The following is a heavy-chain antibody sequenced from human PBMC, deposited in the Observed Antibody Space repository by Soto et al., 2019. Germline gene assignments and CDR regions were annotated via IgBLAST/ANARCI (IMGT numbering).Heavy chain of an antibody. Sequence: QLQLQESGSGLVKPSQTLSLTCAVSGGSISSGGYSWSWIRQPPGKGLEWIGYIYHSGSTYYNPSLKSRVTISVDRSKNQFSLKLSSVTAADTAVYYCASGWDYGGRDAFDIWGQGTMVTVSS. D-gene: IGHD4-17*01. CDR3: ASGWDYGGRDAFDI. CDR1: GGSISSGGYS. V-gene: IGHV4-30-2*01. CDR2: IYHSGST. J-gene: IGHJ3*02.